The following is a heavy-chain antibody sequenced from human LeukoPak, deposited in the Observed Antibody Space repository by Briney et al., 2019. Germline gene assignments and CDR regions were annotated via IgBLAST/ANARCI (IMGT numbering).Heavy chain of an antibody. CDR3: AKVGSSGPSDYFDY. J-gene: IGHJ4*02. CDR2: ISASGGST. CDR1: GLTFSTYA. D-gene: IGHD6-19*01. V-gene: IGHV3-23*01. Sequence: GGSLRLSCAASGLTFSTYAMSWVRQAPGKGLEWVSTISASGGSTYYADSVKGRFTIFRDNSKNTLYLQMNSLRAEDTALYYCAKVGSSGPSDYFDYWGQGTLVTVSS.